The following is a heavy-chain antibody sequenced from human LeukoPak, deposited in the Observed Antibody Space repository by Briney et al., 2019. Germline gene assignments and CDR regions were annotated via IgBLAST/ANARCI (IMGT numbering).Heavy chain of an antibody. J-gene: IGHJ4*02. CDR2: ISGDGSTT. D-gene: IGHD1-7*01. V-gene: IGHV3-74*01. CDR3: ARDNKWNYPDC. Sequence: PGGSLRLYCAASGFTFSSYWMHWVRQAPGKGLAWVSRISGDGSTTRYADSVKGRFTISRDNAKNTLFLQMSSLRAEDTAVYYCARDNKWNYPDCWGQGTLVTVSS. CDR1: GFTFSSYW.